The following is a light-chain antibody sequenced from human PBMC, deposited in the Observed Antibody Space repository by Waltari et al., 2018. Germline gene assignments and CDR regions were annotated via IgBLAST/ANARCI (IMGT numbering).Light chain of an antibody. CDR1: SGSFSSTSY. Sequence: QTVVTQEPSLSVSPGGTVTLTCALSSGSFSSTSYVSWYQQSPGQTPRTLVDKPNYRSNGVPDRFSVSMLGSEAALTITGAQADDESHYYCLVYMGSGIWVFGGGTKLTV. CDR3: LVYMGSGIWV. J-gene: IGLJ3*02. V-gene: IGLV8-61*01. CDR2: KPN.